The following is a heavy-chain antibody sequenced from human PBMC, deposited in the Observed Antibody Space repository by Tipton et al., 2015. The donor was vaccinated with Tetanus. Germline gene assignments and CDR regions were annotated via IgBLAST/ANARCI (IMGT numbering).Heavy chain of an antibody. V-gene: IGHV3-74*01. CDR2: IKSDGSDT. CDR1: GFLFSDYW. CDR3: SSDLRRQWGLVL. Sequence: SLRLSCAASGFLFSDYWMHWVRQAPGKRLEWVSHIKSDGSDTDYADSVKGRFTISRDNARSTLYLYMNSLRVDDTAIYFCSSDLRRQWGLVLCGPGGLVSVSS. D-gene: IGHD1-26*01. J-gene: IGHJ5*02.